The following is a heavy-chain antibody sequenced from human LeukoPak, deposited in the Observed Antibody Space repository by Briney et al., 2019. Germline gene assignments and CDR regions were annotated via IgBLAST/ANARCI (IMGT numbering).Heavy chain of an antibody. CDR1: GGSISSYY. J-gene: IGHJ3*02. Sequence: SETLSLTCTVSGGSISSYYWSGIRQPPGKGLEWIGYIYYSGSTDYNPSLRSRVTISVDTSKSQFSLKLSSVTAADTAVYYCASGRGLYSFYAFDIWGQGTMVTVSS. V-gene: IGHV4-59*01. CDR2: IYYSGST. CDR3: ASGRGLYSFYAFDI. D-gene: IGHD5-18*01.